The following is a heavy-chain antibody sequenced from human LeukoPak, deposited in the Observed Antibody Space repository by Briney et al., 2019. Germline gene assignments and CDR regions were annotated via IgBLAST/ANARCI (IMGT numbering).Heavy chain of an antibody. Sequence: PGRSLRLSCAASGFTFDDYAMHWVRQAPGKGLEWVSGISWNSGSIGYADSVKGRFTISRDNAKNSLYLHMNSLRAEDTAVYYCASGHSSSPNWFDPWGQGTLVTVST. CDR2: ISWNSGSI. J-gene: IGHJ5*02. V-gene: IGHV3-9*01. CDR3: ASGHSSSPNWFDP. D-gene: IGHD6-13*01. CDR1: GFTFDDYA.